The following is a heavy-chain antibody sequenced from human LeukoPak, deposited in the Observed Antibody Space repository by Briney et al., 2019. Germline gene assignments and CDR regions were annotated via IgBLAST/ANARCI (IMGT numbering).Heavy chain of an antibody. CDR1: GYSFTAYF. Sequence: GASVKVSCTTSGYSFTAYFMHWVRLAPGQGLEWMGWIDPNSGGTNYAQKFQGRVTMTRDTSISTAYMELRSLRSDDTAVYYCARDQYYDSKGWFDPWGQGTLVTVSS. CDR3: ARDQYYDSKGWFDP. CDR2: IDPNSGGT. J-gene: IGHJ5*02. D-gene: IGHD3-22*01. V-gene: IGHV1-2*02.